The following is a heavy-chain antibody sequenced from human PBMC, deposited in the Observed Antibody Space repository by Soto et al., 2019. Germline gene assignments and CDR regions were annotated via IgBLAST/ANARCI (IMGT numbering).Heavy chain of an antibody. CDR2: IASSGNT. V-gene: IGHV1-18*01. D-gene: IGHD2-2*01. CDR3: ARDRSSSDY. J-gene: IGHJ4*02. CDR1: GYSLTNYG. Sequence: QVQLVQSGAEVKKPGASVKVSCKASGYSLTNYGVSWMRQAPGQGLEWMGWIASSGNTNYVQQLQDRVTMTTDTSTNTAYMELSSLRSDDTAVYYCARDRSSSDYWGQGTLVTVSS.